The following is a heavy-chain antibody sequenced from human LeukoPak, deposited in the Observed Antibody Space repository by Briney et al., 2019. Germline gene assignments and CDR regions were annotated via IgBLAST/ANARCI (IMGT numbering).Heavy chain of an antibody. D-gene: IGHD5-18*01. Sequence: PGGSLRLSCAASGFTVSSNYMSWVRQAPGKGLEWVSVIYSGGSTYYADSVKGRFTISRDNSKNTLYLQMNSLRAEDTAVYYCAREGYSYGFGYYYYYMDVWGKGTTVTVSS. V-gene: IGHV3-53*05. CDR1: GFTVSSNY. CDR2: IYSGGST. J-gene: IGHJ6*03. CDR3: AREGYSYGFGYYYYYMDV.